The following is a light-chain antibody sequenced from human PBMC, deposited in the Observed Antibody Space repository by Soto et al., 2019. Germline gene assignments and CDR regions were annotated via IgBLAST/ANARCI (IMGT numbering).Light chain of an antibody. CDR2: AAS. V-gene: IGKV1-39*01. CDR1: QSISTY. CDR3: LQSYSTPWT. J-gene: IGKJ1*01. Sequence: DIQMTQSPSSLSASVGDRVTITCRASQSISTYLSWYQQKPGKAPKLLIYAASTLQSGVPSRFSGSGSGTDFSLTISSLQPENSATYYCLQSYSTPWTFGQGTKVEIK.